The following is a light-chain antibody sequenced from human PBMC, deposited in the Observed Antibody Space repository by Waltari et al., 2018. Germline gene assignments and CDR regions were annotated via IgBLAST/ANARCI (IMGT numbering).Light chain of an antibody. CDR2: DVS. Sequence: QSALTQPPSASGSPGQSVPIPCTGPASDVRGYRYVPWCQQHPGKAPKLIIFDVSKRPSGVPDRFSGSKSGNTASLTVSGLQAEDEADYYCSSYAGSNNYVFGTGTKVTVL. V-gene: IGLV2-8*01. J-gene: IGLJ1*01. CDR3: SSYAGSNNYV. CDR1: ASDVRGYRY.